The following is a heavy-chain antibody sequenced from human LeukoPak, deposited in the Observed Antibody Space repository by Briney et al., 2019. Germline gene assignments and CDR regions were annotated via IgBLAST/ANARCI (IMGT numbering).Heavy chain of an antibody. Sequence: GGSLRLSCEGSGFIFRSFAMNWVRQVPGKGLEWVSSISGNGRDTYYADSVKGRFTISRDSPKNTLYLQMNSLLTADTAVYYCTKDQEVATIGGYFDSWGQGALVTVSS. CDR1: GFIFRSFA. D-gene: IGHD5-24*01. V-gene: IGHV3-23*01. J-gene: IGHJ4*03. CDR3: TKDQEVATIGGYFDS. CDR2: ISGNGRDT.